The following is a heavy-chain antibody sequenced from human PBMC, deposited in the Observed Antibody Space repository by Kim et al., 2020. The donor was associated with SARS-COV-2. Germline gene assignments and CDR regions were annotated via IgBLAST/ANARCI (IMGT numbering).Heavy chain of an antibody. CDR2: TYYRSKWYN. V-gene: IGHV6-1*01. CDR3: ARDGGYSSSWSFFRPYYFDY. J-gene: IGHJ4*02. Sequence: SQTLSLTRAISGDSVSSNSAAWNWIRQSPSRGLEWLGRTYYRSKWYNDYAVSVKSRITINPDTSKNQFSLQLNSVTPEDTAVYYCARDGGYSSSWSFFRPYYFDYWGQGTLVTVSS. D-gene: IGHD6-13*01. CDR1: GDSVSSNSAA.